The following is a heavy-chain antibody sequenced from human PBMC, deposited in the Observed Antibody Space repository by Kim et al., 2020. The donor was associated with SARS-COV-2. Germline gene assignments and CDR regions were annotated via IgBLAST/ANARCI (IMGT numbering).Heavy chain of an antibody. CDR2: INHSGST. Sequence: SETLSLTCAVYGGSFSGYYWSWIRQPPGKGLEWIGEINHSGSTNYNPSLKSRVTISVDTSKNQFSLKLSSVTAADTAVYYCARGNYYRFDYWGQGTLVTVSS. J-gene: IGHJ4*02. V-gene: IGHV4-34*01. D-gene: IGHD1-26*01. CDR3: ARGNYYRFDY. CDR1: GGSFSGYY.